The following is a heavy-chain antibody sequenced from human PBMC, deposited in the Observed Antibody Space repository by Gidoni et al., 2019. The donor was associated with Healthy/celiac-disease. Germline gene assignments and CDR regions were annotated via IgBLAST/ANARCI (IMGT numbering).Heavy chain of an antibody. J-gene: IGHJ1*01. Sequence: QVQLVESGGGVVQPGRSLRLSCAASGFTFSSYAMHWVRQAPGKGLEWVAVISYDGSNKYYADSVKGRFTISRDNSKNTLYLQMNSLRAEDTAVYYCARDLEQLVALFQHWGQGTLVTVSS. D-gene: IGHD6-6*01. CDR3: ARDLEQLVALFQH. CDR1: GFTFSSYA. CDR2: ISYDGSNK. V-gene: IGHV3-30*04.